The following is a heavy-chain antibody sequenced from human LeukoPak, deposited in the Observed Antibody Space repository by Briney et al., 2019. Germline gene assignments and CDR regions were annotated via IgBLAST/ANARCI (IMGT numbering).Heavy chain of an antibody. V-gene: IGHV4-39*01. J-gene: IGHJ4*02. D-gene: IGHD2-15*01. Sequence: KTGGSLRLSCAASGFTFSSYAMSWVRQAPGKGLEWIGSIYYSGSTYYNPSLKSRVTISVDTSKNQFSLKLSSVTAADTAVYYCARVYCSGGSCYVGMFDYWGQGTLVTVSS. CDR1: GFTFSSYA. CDR3: ARVYCSGGSCYVGMFDY. CDR2: IYYSGST.